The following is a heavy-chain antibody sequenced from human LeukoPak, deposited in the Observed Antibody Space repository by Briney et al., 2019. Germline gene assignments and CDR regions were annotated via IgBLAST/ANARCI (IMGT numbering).Heavy chain of an antibody. Sequence: GRSLRLSCAASGFTFRSYAMNWVRQSPGKGLEWVSSISYGDGTAFYAGSVKGRFTVSRDNSRSTLYLQMASLRAEDTAVYYCAKDRGYTGYDSGGIDFWGQGILVTVSS. D-gene: IGHD5-12*01. J-gene: IGHJ4*02. CDR3: AKDRGYTGYDSGGIDF. CDR1: GFTFRSYA. CDR2: ISYGDGTA. V-gene: IGHV3-23*01.